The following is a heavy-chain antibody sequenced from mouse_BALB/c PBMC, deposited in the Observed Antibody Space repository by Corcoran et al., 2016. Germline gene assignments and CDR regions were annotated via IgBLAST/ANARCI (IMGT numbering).Heavy chain of an antibody. J-gene: IGHJ2*01. D-gene: IGHD1-2*01. CDR1: GYTFTSYV. CDR2: INPYNDVT. Sequence: EVQLQQSGTELVKPGASVKMSCKASGYTFTSYVMHWVKQKPGQGLEWIGYINPYNDVTKYNEKFKGKATLTADKSSSTAYMELSSLTSEDSAVYYCAKDGPYFDYWGQGTTLTVSS. V-gene: IGHV1S136*01. CDR3: AKDGPYFDY.